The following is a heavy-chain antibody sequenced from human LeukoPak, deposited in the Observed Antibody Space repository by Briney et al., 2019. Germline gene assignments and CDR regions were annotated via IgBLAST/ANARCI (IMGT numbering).Heavy chain of an antibody. CDR2: IYTSGST. V-gene: IGHV4-61*02. D-gene: IGHD6-13*01. J-gene: IGHJ3*02. Sequence: SETLSLTCTVSGGSISSGSCYWSWIRQPAGKGLEWIGRIYTSGSTNYNPSLKSRVTISVDTSKNQFSLKLSSVTVADTAVYYCARGIAGPDAFDIWGQGTMVTVSS. CDR3: ARGIAGPDAFDI. CDR1: GGSISSGSCY.